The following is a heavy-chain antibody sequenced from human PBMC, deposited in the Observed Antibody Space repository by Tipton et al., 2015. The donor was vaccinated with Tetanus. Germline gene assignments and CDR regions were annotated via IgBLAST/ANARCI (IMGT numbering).Heavy chain of an antibody. CDR3: ARVDGSTSLCDS. V-gene: IGHV3-48*01. D-gene: IGHD2-2*01. Sequence: SLRLSCAASGFTFSSYSMNWVRQAPGKGLEWVSYISSSSSTIYYADSVKGRFTISRDNAKTSLYLQMNSLRAEDTAVYYCARVDGSTSLCDSWGRGTLVAVSA. J-gene: IGHJ4*02. CDR1: GFTFSSYS. CDR2: ISSSSSTI.